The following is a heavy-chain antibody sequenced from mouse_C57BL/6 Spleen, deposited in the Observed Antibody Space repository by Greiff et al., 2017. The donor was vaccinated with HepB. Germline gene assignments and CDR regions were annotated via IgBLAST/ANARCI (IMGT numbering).Heavy chain of an antibody. CDR3: ARSPAYYYGSRGWYFDV. Sequence: QVQLQQPGAELVRPGSSVKLSCKASGYTFTSYWMDWVKQRPGQGLEWIGNIYPSDSETHYNQKFKDKATLTVDKSSSTAYMQLSSLTSEDSAVYYCARSPAYYYGSRGWYFDVWGTGTTVTVSS. D-gene: IGHD1-1*01. CDR2: IYPSDSET. CDR1: GYTFTSYW. V-gene: IGHV1-61*01. J-gene: IGHJ1*03.